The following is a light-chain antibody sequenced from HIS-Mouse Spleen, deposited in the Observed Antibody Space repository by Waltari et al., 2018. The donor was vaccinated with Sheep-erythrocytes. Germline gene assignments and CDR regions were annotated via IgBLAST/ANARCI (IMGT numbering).Light chain of an antibody. CDR2: DVS. CDR1: SSDVGGYNY. V-gene: IGLV2-11*01. J-gene: IGLJ1*01. Sequence: QSALTQPRSVSGSPGQSVTISCTGTSSDVGGYNYVSWYQQHPGHAPKPMIYDVSKRPSWVPDRFSGSKSGNTASLTISGLQAEDEADYYCCSYAGSYNHVFATGTKVTVL. CDR3: CSYAGSYNHV.